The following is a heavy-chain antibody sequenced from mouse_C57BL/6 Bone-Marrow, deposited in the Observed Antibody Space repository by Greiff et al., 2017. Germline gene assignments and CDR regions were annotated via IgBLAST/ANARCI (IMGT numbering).Heavy chain of an antibody. Sequence: VKLQQSGPGLVAPSQSLSITCTVSGFSFTSYGVDWVRQSPGKGLEWLGVIWGVGSTNYNSALKSRLSISKDNSKSQVFLKMNSLQTDDTAMYYCASWGLDSSGAWFAYWGQGTLVTVSA. CDR1: GFSFTSYG. J-gene: IGHJ3*01. CDR2: IWGVGST. CDR3: ASWGLDSSGAWFAY. D-gene: IGHD3-2*02. V-gene: IGHV2-6*01.